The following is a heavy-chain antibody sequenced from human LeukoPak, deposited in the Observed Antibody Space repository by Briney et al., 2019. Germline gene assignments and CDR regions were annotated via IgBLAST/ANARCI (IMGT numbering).Heavy chain of an antibody. V-gene: IGHV4-59*08. CDR3: ASLRRYCSGGSCYWNWFDH. CDR1: GGSISSYY. D-gene: IGHD2-15*01. J-gene: IGHJ5*02. CDR2: IYYSGST. Sequence: PSETLSLTCTVSGGSISSYYWSWIRQPPGKGLEWIGYIYYSGSTNYNPSLKSRVTISVDTSKNQFSLKLSSVTAADTAVYYCASLRRYCSGGSCYWNWFDHWGQGTLVTVSS.